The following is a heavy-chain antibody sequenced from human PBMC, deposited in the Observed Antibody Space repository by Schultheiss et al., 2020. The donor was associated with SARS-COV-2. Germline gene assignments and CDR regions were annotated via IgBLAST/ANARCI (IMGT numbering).Heavy chain of an antibody. CDR2: IYLSDFDT. CDR3: ARQAYDFWSGYRYPFDY. J-gene: IGHJ4*02. Sequence: GGSLRLSCKGSGYSFSSYWIGWVRQMPGKGLEWMGIIYLSDFDTRYSPSFQGQVTISADKSISTAYLQWSSLKASDTAMYYCARQAYDFWSGYRYPFDYWGQGALVTVSS. D-gene: IGHD3-3*01. CDR1: GYSFSSYW. V-gene: IGHV5-51*01.